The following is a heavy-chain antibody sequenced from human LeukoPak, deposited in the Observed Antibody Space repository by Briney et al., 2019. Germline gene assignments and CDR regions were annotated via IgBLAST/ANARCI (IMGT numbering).Heavy chain of an antibody. J-gene: IGHJ4*02. V-gene: IGHV4-59*01. CDR1: GGSISTYY. D-gene: IGHD3-3*01. CDR3: ARGDDFLSGYSLGY. Sequence: SETLSLTCTVSGGSISTYYWSWIRQPPGKGLEWIGYVYYSGSTDYNPSLKSRVTISVDTSKNQFSLKLTSVTAADTAVYYCARGDDFLSGYSLGYWGQGTLVTVSS. CDR2: VYYSGST.